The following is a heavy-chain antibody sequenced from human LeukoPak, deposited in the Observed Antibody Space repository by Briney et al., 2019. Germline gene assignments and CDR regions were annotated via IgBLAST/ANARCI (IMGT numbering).Heavy chain of an antibody. V-gene: IGHV4-4*07. CDR1: GGSISSYY. D-gene: IGHD2-15*01. J-gene: IGHJ3*02. Sequence: SETLSLTCTVSGGSISSYYWSWIRQPAGKGLEWIGRIYTSGSTNYNPSLKSRVTMSVDTSKNQFSLKLSSVTAADTAVYYCARDFVVARPDAFDIWGQGTMVTVSS. CDR2: IYTSGST. CDR3: ARDFVVARPDAFDI.